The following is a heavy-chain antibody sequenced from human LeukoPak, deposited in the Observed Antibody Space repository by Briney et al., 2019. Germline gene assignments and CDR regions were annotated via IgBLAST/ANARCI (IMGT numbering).Heavy chain of an antibody. CDR1: GGSISSYY. J-gene: IGHJ4*02. CDR2: IYYSGST. D-gene: IGHD4-17*01. Sequence: SETLSLTCTVSGGSISSYYWSWIRQPPGKGLEWIGYIYYSGSTNYNPSLKSRVTISVDTSKNQSSLKLSSVTAADTAVYYCARELTVTTGLDYWGQGTLVTVSS. CDR3: ARELTVTTGLDY. V-gene: IGHV4-59*01.